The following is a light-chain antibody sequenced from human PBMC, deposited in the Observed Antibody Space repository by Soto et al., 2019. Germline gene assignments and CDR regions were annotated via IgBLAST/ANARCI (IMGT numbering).Light chain of an antibody. CDR1: QSISVW. V-gene: IGKV1-5*03. CDR2: KAS. Sequence: DIQMTHSPSTLSASVGFRFTSTCRASQSISVWLAWYQQKEGKAPNLLIYKASRLESGVPSRLRGSGSGTELTLTISSMQPDDFATYYCQHYNSYSEAFGQGTKVDI. CDR3: QHYNSYSEA. J-gene: IGKJ1*01.